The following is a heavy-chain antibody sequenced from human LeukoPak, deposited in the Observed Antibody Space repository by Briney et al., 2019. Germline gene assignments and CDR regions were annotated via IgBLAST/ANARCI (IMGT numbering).Heavy chain of an antibody. CDR1: GGSISGNY. V-gene: IGHV4-59*08. CDR2: IFYVGST. J-gene: IGHJ4*02. Sequence: SETLSLTCTVPGGSISGNYWSRIRQPLGKGLEWIGYIFYVGSTIYNPSLKSRVTISVDTSKSQFSLQLSSVTAADTAVYYCARIITGTVALDYWGQGTLVTVSS. CDR3: ARIITGTVALDY. D-gene: IGHD1-14*01.